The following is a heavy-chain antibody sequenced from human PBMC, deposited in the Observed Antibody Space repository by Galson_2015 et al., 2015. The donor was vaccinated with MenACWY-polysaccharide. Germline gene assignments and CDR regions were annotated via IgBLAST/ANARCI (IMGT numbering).Heavy chain of an antibody. V-gene: IGHV3-74*01. J-gene: IGHJ6*01. Sequence: SLRLSCAASEFDFSTYWMHWVRQVPGKGPVWVSRINSGETSTSYADSVKGRFSISRDNAKSTLYLQMNSLRAEDTAVYYCARGHYDLWSGYRHYYFGLDVWGQGTTVTVSS. CDR3: ARGHYDLWSGYRHYYFGLDV. D-gene: IGHD3-3*01. CDR1: EFDFSTYW. CDR2: INSGETST.